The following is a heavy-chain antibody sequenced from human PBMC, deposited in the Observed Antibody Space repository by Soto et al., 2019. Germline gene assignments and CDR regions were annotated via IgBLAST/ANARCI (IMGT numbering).Heavy chain of an antibody. V-gene: IGHV5-10-1*01. CDR3: ATQGLTTYYFGY. CDR2: IDPSDSYT. CDR1: GYSFTSYW. J-gene: IGHJ4*02. Sequence: GESLKISCKGSGYSFTSYWISWVRQMPGKGLEWMGRIDPSDSYTNYSPSFQGHVTISADKSISTAYLQWSSLKASDTAIYYCATQGLTTYYFGYWGQGTLVTVSS.